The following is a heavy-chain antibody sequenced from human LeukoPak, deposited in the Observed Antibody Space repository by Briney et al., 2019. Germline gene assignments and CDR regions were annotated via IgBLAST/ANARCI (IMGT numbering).Heavy chain of an antibody. V-gene: IGHV3-23*01. CDR1: GFTFSSYA. D-gene: IGHD3-3*01. Sequence: GGSLRLSCAASGFTFSSYAMSWVRQAPGKGLEWVSAISGSGGSTYYADSVKGRFTISRDNSKNTLYLQMNSLRAEDTAVYYCAKADYDFWCGYALSMGFDYWGQGTLVTVSS. CDR3: AKADYDFWCGYALSMGFDY. J-gene: IGHJ4*02. CDR2: ISGSGGST.